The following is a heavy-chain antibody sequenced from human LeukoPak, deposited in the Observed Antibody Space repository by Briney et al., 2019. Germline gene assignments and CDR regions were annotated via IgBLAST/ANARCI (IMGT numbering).Heavy chain of an antibody. J-gene: IGHJ4*01. V-gene: IGHV4-59*08. CDR1: GGAITSNY. CDR3: ARHGSGSLIDY. D-gene: IGHD1-26*01. CDR2: IYYRGST. Sequence: PSETLSLTCTVSGGAITSNYWSWIRQPPAQGQQWIGYIYYRGSTNYNPSLKSRVTISLDTSKSQLSLNLSSVTAADTAVYYCARHGSGSLIDYWGHGTLVTVSS.